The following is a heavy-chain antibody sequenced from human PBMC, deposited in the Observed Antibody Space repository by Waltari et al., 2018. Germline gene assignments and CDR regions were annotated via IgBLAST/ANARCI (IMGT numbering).Heavy chain of an antibody. CDR3: ARHTDSSGPRGSGDY. CDR1: GGSISSYY. J-gene: IGHJ4*02. D-gene: IGHD3-22*01. Sequence: QVQLQESGPGLVKPSETLSLTCTVSGGSISSYYWSWIRQPPGKGLEWIGYIYYSGSTNYNPSLKSRVTISVDTSKNQFSLKLSSVTAADTAVYYCARHTDSSGPRGSGDYWGQGTLVTVSS. V-gene: IGHV4-59*08. CDR2: IYYSGST.